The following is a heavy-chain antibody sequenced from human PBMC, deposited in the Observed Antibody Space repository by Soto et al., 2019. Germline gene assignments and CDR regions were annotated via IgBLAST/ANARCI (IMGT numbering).Heavy chain of an antibody. D-gene: IGHD6-19*01. CDR1: GFTFSNYA. V-gene: IGHV3-23*01. J-gene: IGHJ4*02. CDR3: AKEENIAVAGK. Sequence: GGSLRLSCVASGFTFSNYAMSWVRQAPGKGLEWVSAINNSGGRTYYADSVKGRFTISRDNSKNTLYLQMNSLRAEDTAVYYCAKEENIAVAGKWRQGILVTVSS. CDR2: INNSGGRT.